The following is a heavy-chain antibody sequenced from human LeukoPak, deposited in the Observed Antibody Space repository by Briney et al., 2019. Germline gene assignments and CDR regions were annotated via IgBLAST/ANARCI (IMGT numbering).Heavy chain of an antibody. CDR1: GFTFSSYG. CDR3: AKVVVPAAMAFDY. CDR2: ISYDGSNK. V-gene: IGHV3-30*18. J-gene: IGHJ4*02. D-gene: IGHD2-2*01. Sequence: AGGSLRLSCAASGFTFSSYGMHWVRQAPGKGLEWVAVISYDGSNKYYADSVKGRFTISRDNSKNTLYLQMNSLRAEDTAVYYCAKVVVPAAMAFDYWGQGTLVTVSS.